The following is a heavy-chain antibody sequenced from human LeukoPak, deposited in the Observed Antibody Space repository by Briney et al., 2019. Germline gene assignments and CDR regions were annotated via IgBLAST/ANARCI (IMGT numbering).Heavy chain of an antibody. D-gene: IGHD2-8*01. CDR1: GFSFSTYL. V-gene: IGHV3-23*01. CDR2: ISASGGDT. Sequence: GGSLRLSCAASGFSFSTYLFSWVRQAPGKGLEWVSGISASGGDTFYADSVKGRFTISRDNSKNTLSLQMNSLRVEDTAIYYCAKDVRRCNGACTWGQGTLVTVSS. J-gene: IGHJ5*02. CDR3: AKDVRRCNGACT.